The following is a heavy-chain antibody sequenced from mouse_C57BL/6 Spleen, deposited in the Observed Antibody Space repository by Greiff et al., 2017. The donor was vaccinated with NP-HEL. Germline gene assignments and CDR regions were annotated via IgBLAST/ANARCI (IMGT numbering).Heavy chain of an antibody. CDR2: ISNLAYSI. D-gene: IGHD4-1*01. CDR1: GFTFSDYG. CDR3: ARHPSGTWFDY. V-gene: IGHV5-15*01. Sequence: DVMLVESGGGLVQPGGSLKLSCAASGFTFSDYGMAWVRQAPRKGPEWVAFISNLAYSIYYADTVTGRFTISRENAKNTLYLEMCSLRSEDTAMYYCARHPSGTWFDYWGQGTTLTGSS. J-gene: IGHJ2*01.